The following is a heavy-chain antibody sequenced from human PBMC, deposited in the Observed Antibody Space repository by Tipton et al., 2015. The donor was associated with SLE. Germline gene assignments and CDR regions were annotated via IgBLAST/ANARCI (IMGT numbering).Heavy chain of an antibody. Sequence: QLVQSGPEVKKPGASVKVSCKASGYSLFRFAMNWVRQAPGQGLEWMGWINTNTGKPTYAQGFTGRFAFSLDTSVSTAYLQISSLEAEDTAVYFCARTYYQYGMDVWGQGTTVTVSS. CDR3: ARTYYQYGMDV. J-gene: IGHJ6*02. CDR1: GYSLFRFA. CDR2: INTNTGKP. V-gene: IGHV7-4-1*02.